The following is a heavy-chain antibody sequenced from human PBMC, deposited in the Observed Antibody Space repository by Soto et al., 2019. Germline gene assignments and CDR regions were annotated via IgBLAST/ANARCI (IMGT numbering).Heavy chain of an antibody. D-gene: IGHD3-10*01. CDR2: INHSGST. V-gene: IGHV4-34*01. Sequence: SSETLSLTCAVYGGSFSGYYWSWIHQPPGKGLEWIGEINHSGSTNYNPSLKSRVTISVDTSKNQFSLKLSSVTAADTAVYYCARSTDGSGSYYPNPTDYGMDVWGQGTTVTVSS. J-gene: IGHJ6*02. CDR1: GGSFSGYY. CDR3: ARSTDGSGSYYPNPTDYGMDV.